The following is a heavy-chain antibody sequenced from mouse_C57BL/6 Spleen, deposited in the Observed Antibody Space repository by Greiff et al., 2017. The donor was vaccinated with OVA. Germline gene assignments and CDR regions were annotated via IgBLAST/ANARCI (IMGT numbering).Heavy chain of an antibody. Sequence: VQLQQSGPELVKPGASVKISCKASGYSFTDYNMNWVKQSNGKSLEWIGVINPNYGTTSYNQKFKGKATLTVDQSSSTAYMQLNSLTSEDSAVYYCARSWITTVVATEGAMDYWGQGTSVTVSS. CDR1: GYSFTDYN. CDR3: ARSWITTVVATEGAMDY. V-gene: IGHV1-39*01. D-gene: IGHD1-1*01. J-gene: IGHJ4*01. CDR2: INPNYGTT.